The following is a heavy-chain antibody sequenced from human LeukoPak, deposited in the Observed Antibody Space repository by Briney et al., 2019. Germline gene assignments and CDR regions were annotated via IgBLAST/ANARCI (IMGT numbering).Heavy chain of an antibody. Sequence: GGSLRLSCAASGFTFSSYWMSWVRQAPGKGLEWVANIKQDGSEKYYVDSVKGRFTISRDNAKNSLYLQMNSPRAEDTAVYYCARVGYSNYFLASYYYYYYMDVWGKGTTVTVSS. CDR2: IKQDGSEK. V-gene: IGHV3-7*01. D-gene: IGHD4-11*01. CDR3: ARVGYSNYFLASYYYYYYMDV. J-gene: IGHJ6*03. CDR1: GFTFSSYW.